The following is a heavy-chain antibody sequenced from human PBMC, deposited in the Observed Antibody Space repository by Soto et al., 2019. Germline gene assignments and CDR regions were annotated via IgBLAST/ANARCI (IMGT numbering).Heavy chain of an antibody. CDR3: ARDRCSGGSCYTDY. V-gene: IGHV4-59*01. Sequence: SETLSLTCTVSGGSISSYYWSWIRQPPGKGLEWIGYIYYSGSTNYNPSLKSRVTISVDTSKNQFSLKLSSVTAADTAVYYCARDRCSGGSCYTDYWGQGTLVTVSS. D-gene: IGHD2-15*01. CDR1: GGSISSYY. J-gene: IGHJ4*02. CDR2: IYYSGST.